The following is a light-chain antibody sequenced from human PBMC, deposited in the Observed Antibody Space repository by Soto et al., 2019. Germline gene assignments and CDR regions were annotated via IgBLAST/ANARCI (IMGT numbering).Light chain of an antibody. CDR1: QNILYSSNNKNY. CDR3: QQYYTTPRT. J-gene: IGKJ1*01. CDR2: WAS. V-gene: IGKV4-1*01. Sequence: DIVMTQSPESLAVSLGERATINCRSSQNILYSSNNKNYLAWYQQKFGQPPKLLLYWASTRESGVPDRFSGSGSGTDFTLNISSLQAEDVAVYYCQQYYTTPRTFGQGTKVEIK.